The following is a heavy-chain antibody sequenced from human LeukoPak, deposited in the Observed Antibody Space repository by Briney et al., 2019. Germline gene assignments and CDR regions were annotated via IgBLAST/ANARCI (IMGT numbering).Heavy chain of an antibody. CDR1: GGSISSSSYY. V-gene: IGHV4-39*07. J-gene: IGHJ3*02. CDR3: ARRLSYYDILTGYYSVGGAFDI. D-gene: IGHD3-9*01. CDR2: IYYSGST. Sequence: SETLSLTCTVSGGSISSSSYYWGWIRQPPGKGLEWIGSIYYSGSTYYNPSLKSRVTISVDTSKNQFSLKLSSVTAADTAVYYCARRLSYYDILTGYYSVGGAFDIWGQGTMVTVSS.